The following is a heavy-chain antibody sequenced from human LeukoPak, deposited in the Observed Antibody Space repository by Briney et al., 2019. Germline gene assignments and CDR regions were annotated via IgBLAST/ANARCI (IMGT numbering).Heavy chain of an antibody. J-gene: IGHJ4*02. CDR2: IYYTGST. D-gene: IGHD3-10*01. CDR1: GGSISSISYY. Sequence: SETLSLTCTISGGSISSISYYWGWIRQPPGKGLEWIGSIYYTGSTYYNPSLKSRVTVSVDTSKNQFSLNLRSVTAADTAVYYCARSVGWFGELGRDYWGQGTLVTVSS. CDR3: ARSVGWFGELGRDY. V-gene: IGHV4-39*01.